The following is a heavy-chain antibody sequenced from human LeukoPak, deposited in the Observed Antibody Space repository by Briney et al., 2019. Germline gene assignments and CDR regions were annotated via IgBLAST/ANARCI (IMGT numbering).Heavy chain of an antibody. CDR2: MIPNSGNT. D-gene: IGHD3-22*01. Sequence: ASVKVSCKASGYTFINHGFNWVRQATGQGLEWMGWMIPNSGNTGYAQRFQGRVTMTRNTSISTAYLELSSLRSEDTAVYYCARVRDDSSGYIFDYWGQGTLVTVSS. CDR3: ARVRDDSSGYIFDY. V-gene: IGHV1-8*01. CDR1: GYTFINHG. J-gene: IGHJ4*02.